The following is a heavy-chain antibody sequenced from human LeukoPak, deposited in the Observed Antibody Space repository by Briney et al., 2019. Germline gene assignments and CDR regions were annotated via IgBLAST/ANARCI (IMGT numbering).Heavy chain of an antibody. CDR2: IYYSGST. V-gene: IGHV4-59*08. CDR3: ARAFGVVIYFDY. J-gene: IGHJ4*02. CDR1: GGSISSYY. Sequence: PSDTLSLTCTVSGGSISSYYWSWIRQPPGQGLEWIGYIYYSGSTYYNPPLNSRVTISVDTTKNQFSLKLRSVTAADTAVYYCARAFGVVIYFDYWGQGALGTVSS. D-gene: IGHD3-3*01.